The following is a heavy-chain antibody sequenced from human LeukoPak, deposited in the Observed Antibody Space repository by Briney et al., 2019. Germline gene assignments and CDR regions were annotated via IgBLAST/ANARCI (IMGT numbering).Heavy chain of an antibody. D-gene: IGHD3-22*01. CDR2: IDHSGST. V-gene: IGHV4-34*01. CDR3: ARRHYDSSGYSEFDY. Sequence: SETLSLTCAVYGGSFSGYYWSWIRQPPGKGLEWIGEIDHSGSTNYNPSLKSRVTISVDTSKNQFSLKLSSVTAADTAVYYCARRHYDSSGYSEFDYWGQGTLVTVSS. CDR1: GGSFSGYY. J-gene: IGHJ4*02.